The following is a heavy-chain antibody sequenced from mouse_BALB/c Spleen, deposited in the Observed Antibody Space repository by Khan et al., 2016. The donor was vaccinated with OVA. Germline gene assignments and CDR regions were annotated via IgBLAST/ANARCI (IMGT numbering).Heavy chain of an antibody. V-gene: IGHV3-2*02. CDR2: ISYSGNT. J-gene: IGHJ2*02. CDR1: GYSITSDHA. CDR3: TKVDGTDIDN. D-gene: IGHD2-3*01. Sequence: EVLPQVQGPGLVKLSQFLSPTCTVTGYSITSDHAWNWIRQFPGNKLEWTGFISYSGNTKYNPSLKSRFSITRDTSKNQFFLQLNSVTTEDTATYYFTKVDGTDIDNRAQGTSLT.